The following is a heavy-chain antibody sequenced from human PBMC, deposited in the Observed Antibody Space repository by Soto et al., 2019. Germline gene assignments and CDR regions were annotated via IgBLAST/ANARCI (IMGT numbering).Heavy chain of an antibody. J-gene: IGHJ6*02. Sequence: QLHLQESGPGLVKPSETLSLTCTVSGGSISSSSYYWGWIRQPPGKWLEWIGNVYYGGSTYYNPSLKSRVTISVETSKSQFSLKLSSVTAADTAVYYCAGGDYYHSSGYYFYYYTMDVWGQGTTVTVSS. D-gene: IGHD3-22*01. CDR1: GGSISSSSYY. CDR2: VYYGGST. V-gene: IGHV4-39*01. CDR3: AGGDYYHSSGYYFYYYTMDV.